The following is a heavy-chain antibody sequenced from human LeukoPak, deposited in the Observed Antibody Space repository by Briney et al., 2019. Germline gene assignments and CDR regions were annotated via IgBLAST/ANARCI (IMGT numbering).Heavy chain of an antibody. Sequence: GGSLRLSCAASGFTFSGYWMHWVRQAPGKGLVWVSRINGDGSSTSYADSVKGRFTISRDNAKNMLYLQMNSLRAEDTAVYYCARPKFDSSGYYGYWGQGTLVTVSS. CDR1: GFTFSGYW. J-gene: IGHJ4*02. D-gene: IGHD3-22*01. V-gene: IGHV3-74*01. CDR3: ARPKFDSSGYYGY. CDR2: INGDGSST.